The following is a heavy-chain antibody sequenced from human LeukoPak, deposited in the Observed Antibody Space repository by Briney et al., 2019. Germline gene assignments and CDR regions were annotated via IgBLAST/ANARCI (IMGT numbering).Heavy chain of an antibody. D-gene: IGHD3-3*01. CDR1: DYSISSGYY. CDR2: IYHSGST. V-gene: IGHV4-38-2*01. Sequence: SETLSLTCAVSDYSISSGYYWGWIRQPPGKGLEWIGSIYHSGSTYYNPSLKSRVTISVDTSQNQFSLKLRSVTAADTAVYYCARSKPLGYDLWGQGTLVTVSS. J-gene: IGHJ4*02. CDR3: ARSKPLGYDL.